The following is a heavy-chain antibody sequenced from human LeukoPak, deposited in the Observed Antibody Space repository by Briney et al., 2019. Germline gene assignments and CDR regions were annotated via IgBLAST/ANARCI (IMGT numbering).Heavy chain of an antibody. Sequence: ASVKVSCKASGYTFTSYGISWVRQAPGQGLEWMGWISAYNGNTNYAQKLQGRVTMTTDTSTSTAYTELRSLRSDDTAVYYCARDCSGGSCYSDFDYWGQGTLVTVSS. V-gene: IGHV1-18*01. D-gene: IGHD2-15*01. CDR2: ISAYNGNT. CDR3: ARDCSGGSCYSDFDY. J-gene: IGHJ4*02. CDR1: GYTFTSYG.